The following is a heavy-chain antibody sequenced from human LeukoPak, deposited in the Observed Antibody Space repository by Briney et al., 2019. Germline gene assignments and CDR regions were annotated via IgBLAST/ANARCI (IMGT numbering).Heavy chain of an antibody. CDR2: ISGSGGST. D-gene: IGHD6-13*01. CDR3: AKAFRLIAAAGIGFDY. J-gene: IGHJ4*02. V-gene: IGHV3-23*01. CDR1: GFTFSSYA. Sequence: PGGSLRLSCAASGFTFSSYAMSWVRQAPGKGLEWVSAISGSGGSTYYADSVKGRFTISRDNSKNTLYLQMNSLRAEDTAVYYCAKAFRLIAAAGIGFDYWGQGTLVTVSS.